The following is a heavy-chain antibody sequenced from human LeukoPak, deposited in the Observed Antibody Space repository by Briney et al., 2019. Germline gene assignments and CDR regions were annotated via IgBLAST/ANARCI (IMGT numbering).Heavy chain of an antibody. V-gene: IGHV4-39*01. CDR3: ARPSFDDSSGYYHGDY. CDR1: GGSISSSSYY. CDR2: IYYSGST. Sequence: SETLSLTCTVSGGSISSSSYYWGWIRQPPGKGLEWIGSIYYSGSTYYNPSLKSRVTISVDTSKNQFSLKLSSVTAADTAVYYCARPSFDDSSGYYHGDYWGQGTLVTVSS. J-gene: IGHJ4*02. D-gene: IGHD3-22*01.